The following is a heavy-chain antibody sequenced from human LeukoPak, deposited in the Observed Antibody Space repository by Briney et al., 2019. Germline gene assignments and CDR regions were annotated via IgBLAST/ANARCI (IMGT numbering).Heavy chain of an antibody. V-gene: IGHV3-30*02. J-gene: IGHJ4*02. D-gene: IGHD6-13*01. CDR3: ARLIVAAGTTYGF. CDR1: GFTFSNYA. CDR2: IRYDGSNE. Sequence: GGSLRLSCTASGFTFSNYAMHWIRQAPGKGLEWVTFIRYDGSNENYADSVKGRFTISRDNSKNTLYLQMNSLRAEDTAVYYCARLIVAAGTTYGFWGQGTLVTVSS.